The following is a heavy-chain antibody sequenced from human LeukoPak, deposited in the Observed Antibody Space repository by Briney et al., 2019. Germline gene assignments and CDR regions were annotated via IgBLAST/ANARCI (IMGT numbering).Heavy chain of an antibody. CDR2: ISYDGSNE. J-gene: IGHJ4*02. D-gene: IGHD3-22*01. CDR3: ARVLNYYDSSGYYFSY. CDR1: GFTFSYYT. V-gene: IGHV3-30-3*01. Sequence: PARSLRLSCAASGFTFSYYTMHWVRQAPAKGLEWVAVISYDGSNEYYADSVKGRFTISRDNSKNTLYLQMNSLRVEDTAVYYCARVLNYYDSSGYYFSYWGQGTLVTVSS.